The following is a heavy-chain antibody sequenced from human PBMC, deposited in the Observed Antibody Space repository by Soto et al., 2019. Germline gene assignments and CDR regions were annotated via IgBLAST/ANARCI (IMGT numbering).Heavy chain of an antibody. CDR1: GYTFTSYG. J-gene: IGHJ3*02. D-gene: IGHD6-13*01. Sequence: VASVKVSCKASGYTFTSYGISWVRQAPGQGLEWMGWISAYNGNTNYAQKLQGRVTMTTDTSTSTAYMELRSLRSDDTAVYYCARDRSVAAAGDAFDIWGQGTMVTVSS. CDR3: ARDRSVAAAGDAFDI. V-gene: IGHV1-18*01. CDR2: ISAYNGNT.